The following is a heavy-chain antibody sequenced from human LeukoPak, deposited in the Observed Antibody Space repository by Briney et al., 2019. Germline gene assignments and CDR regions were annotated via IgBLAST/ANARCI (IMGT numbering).Heavy chain of an antibody. CDR2: IGSGGSST. Sequence: GGSLRRSCAASGFTFSSYWMHWVRQVPGKGLVWVSRIGSGGSSTGYADSVKGRVTISRDNAKNTLYLQMNSLRAEDTAVYYCATSTLVRGVFDIWGQGTMVSVSS. V-gene: IGHV3-74*01. CDR1: GFTFSSYW. J-gene: IGHJ3*02. D-gene: IGHD3-10*01. CDR3: ATSTLVRGVFDI.